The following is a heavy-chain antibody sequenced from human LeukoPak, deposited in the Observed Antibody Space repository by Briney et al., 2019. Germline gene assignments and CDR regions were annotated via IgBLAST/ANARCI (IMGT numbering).Heavy chain of an antibody. CDR2: NSAYNGNT. D-gene: IGHD2-2*02. V-gene: IGHV1-18*01. CDR3: ARAAVAGYCSSTSCYTGPSDY. CDR1: GYSFTSYG. J-gene: IGHJ4*02. Sequence: ASVKVSCKASGYSFTSYGISWVRQAPGQGLEWMGWNSAYNGNTNYAQKLQGRVTMTTDTSTSTAYMELRSLRSDDTAVYYCARAAVAGYCSSTSCYTGPSDYWGQGTLVTVSS.